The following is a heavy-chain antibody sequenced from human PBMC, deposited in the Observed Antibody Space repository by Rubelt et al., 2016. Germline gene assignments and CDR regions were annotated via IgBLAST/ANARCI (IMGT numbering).Heavy chain of an antibody. Sequence: QVQLQQWGAGLLKPSETLSLTCAVYGGSFSGYYWRWIRQPPGKGLEWIGEINHSGSTNYNPSLKSRVTLSVDSSKNQFSLKLSSGTAADTAVYYCARGSVRGVTPDGMDVWGQGTTVTVSS. CDR2: INHSGST. J-gene: IGHJ6*02. CDR1: GGSFSGYY. D-gene: IGHD3-10*02. CDR3: ARGSVRGVTPDGMDV. V-gene: IGHV4-34*01.